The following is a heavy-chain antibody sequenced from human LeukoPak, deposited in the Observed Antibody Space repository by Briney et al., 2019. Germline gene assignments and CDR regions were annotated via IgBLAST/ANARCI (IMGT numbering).Heavy chain of an antibody. CDR1: GGSISSGSYY. J-gene: IGHJ4*02. Sequence: PSQTLSLTCTVSGGSISSGSYYWSWIRQPPGKGLEWIGSIYYSGSTYYNPSLKSRVTISVDTSKNQFSLKLSSVTAADTAVYYCARHVEIAVAGPIDYWGQGTLVTVSS. CDR3: ARHVEIAVAGPIDY. D-gene: IGHD6-19*01. V-gene: IGHV4-39*01. CDR2: IYYSGST.